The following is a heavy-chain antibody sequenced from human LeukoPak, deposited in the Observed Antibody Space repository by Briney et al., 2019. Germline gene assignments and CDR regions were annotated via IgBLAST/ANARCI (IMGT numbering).Heavy chain of an antibody. CDR2: LSRSGGGT. Sequence: QPGGSLRLSCVGTGFTFSRYAMSWVRQAPGKGLEWVSGLSRSGGGTDYVDSVKGRFTISRDNSKNALYPQMNSLRAEDTAVYYCAKSVSGWKFDFWGQGTLVTVSS. D-gene: IGHD6-19*01. CDR3: AKSVSGWKFDF. J-gene: IGHJ4*02. CDR1: GFTFSRYA. V-gene: IGHV3-23*01.